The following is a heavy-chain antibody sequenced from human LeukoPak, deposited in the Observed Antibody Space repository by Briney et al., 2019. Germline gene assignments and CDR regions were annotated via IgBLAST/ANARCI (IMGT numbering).Heavy chain of an antibody. V-gene: IGHV1-2*02. CDR1: GYPFTGSY. CDR2: TDCNTGTT. CDR3: AREGDYGDYVAY. D-gene: IGHD4-17*01. Sequence: GASVKVSCKASGYPFTGSYLHWVRQAPGQGLEWMGWTDCNTGTTHYEEKFEARVTMTRDTSISTVYIEVSGLIFDDTAVYFCAREGDYGDYVAYWGQGTLVTVSS. J-gene: IGHJ4*02.